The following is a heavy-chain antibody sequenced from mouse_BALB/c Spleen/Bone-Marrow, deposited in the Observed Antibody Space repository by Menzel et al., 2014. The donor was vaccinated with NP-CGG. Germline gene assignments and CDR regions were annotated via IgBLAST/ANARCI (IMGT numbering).Heavy chain of an antibody. D-gene: IGHD2-4*01. Sequence: VKLQESGTELVMPRASVKMSCKASGYAFTDRWIHWVKQRPGQGLEWIGAIDTSDSYTNYNQKFKGKATLTVDESSSTAYIHPSSLTSEDSAVYYCARGGDDFSLDYWGQRTSVTVSS. CDR1: GYAFTDRW. J-gene: IGHJ4*01. CDR2: IDTSDSYT. CDR3: ARGGDDFSLDY. V-gene: IGHV1-69*01.